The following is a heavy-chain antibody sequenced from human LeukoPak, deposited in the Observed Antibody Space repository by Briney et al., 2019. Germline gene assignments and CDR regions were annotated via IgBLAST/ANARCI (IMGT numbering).Heavy chain of an antibody. Sequence: GGSLKISLQGSEYRFPTYWIAWLRPMPGKGLEWMGIIYPSDSDNRYSPSFQGQVTISADNSIKTAYLQWSSLKASDTAMYYCAGPLQGIVGATGFDYWGQGTLVTVSS. V-gene: IGHV5-51*01. D-gene: IGHD1-26*01. CDR2: IYPSDSDN. CDR1: EYRFPTYW. J-gene: IGHJ4*02. CDR3: AGPLQGIVGATGFDY.